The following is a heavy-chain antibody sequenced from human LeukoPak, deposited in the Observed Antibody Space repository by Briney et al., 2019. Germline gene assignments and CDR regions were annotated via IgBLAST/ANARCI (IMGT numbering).Heavy chain of an antibody. Sequence: SETLSLTCTVSGGSISSYYWNWIRQPPGKGLEWIGYIYYSGNTNYNPPLKSRVTISVDTSKNQFSLKLSSVTAADTAVYYCATDNSYGSGSYYTWGQGTLVTVSS. CDR2: IYYSGNT. D-gene: IGHD3-10*01. CDR1: GGSISSYY. J-gene: IGHJ4*02. V-gene: IGHV4-59*01. CDR3: ATDNSYGSGSYYT.